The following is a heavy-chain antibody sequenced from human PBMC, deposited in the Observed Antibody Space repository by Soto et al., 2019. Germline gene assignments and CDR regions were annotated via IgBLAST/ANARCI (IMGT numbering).Heavy chain of an antibody. D-gene: IGHD5-18*01. CDR3: TKMPYDVEPAIYFDY. J-gene: IGHJ4*02. V-gene: IGHV3-7*01. CDR2: IKQDGSEK. CDR1: GFTFSSYW. Sequence: GGSLRLSCAASGFTFSSYWMSWVRQAPGKGLEWVANIKQDGSEKYYVDSVKGRFTISRDNAKNSLYLQMNSLRAEDTAVYYCTKMPYDVEPAIYFDYWGKGTLVTVSS.